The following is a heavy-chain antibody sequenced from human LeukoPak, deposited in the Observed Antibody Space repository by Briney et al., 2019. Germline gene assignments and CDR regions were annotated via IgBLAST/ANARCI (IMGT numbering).Heavy chain of an antibody. Sequence: SETLSLTCTVSGGSISSYYWSWIRQPPGXRLEWIGHIYYSGSTNYNPSLKSRVTISVDTSKNQFSLKLSSVTAADTAVYYCASRSSIWSGYQDTLYYFDSWGQGALVTVSS. CDR3: ASRSSIWSGYQDTLYYFDS. CDR2: IYYSGST. CDR1: GGSISSYY. V-gene: IGHV4-59*01. J-gene: IGHJ4*02. D-gene: IGHD3-3*01.